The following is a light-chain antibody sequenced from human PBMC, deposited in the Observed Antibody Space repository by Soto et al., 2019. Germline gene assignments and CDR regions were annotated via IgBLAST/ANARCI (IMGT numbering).Light chain of an antibody. J-gene: IGLJ2*01. CDR3: QSYDSSNSLVI. V-gene: IGLV6-57*04. Sequence: NFMLTQPHSVSESPGKTVTISCTRTSGSIVSNYVQWYQQRPGSAPTIVIWEDNQRPSGVPDRFSGSIDSPSNSASLTISGLRTEDEADYYRQSYDSSNSLVIFGGGTKLTVL. CDR2: EDN. CDR1: SGSIVSNY.